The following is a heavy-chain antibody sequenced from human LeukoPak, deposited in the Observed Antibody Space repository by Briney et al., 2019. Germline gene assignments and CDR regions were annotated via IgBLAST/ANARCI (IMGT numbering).Heavy chain of an antibody. Sequence: RGSLRLSCAASGFTFSSHAMHWVRQAPGKGLEWVSIISCDGSDKYYADSVKGRFTISRDNSKNTLDLQMNSLRVEDTAVYYCAKDQGIQLGIDYWGQGSLVTVSS. CDR2: ISCDGSDK. D-gene: IGHD5-18*01. V-gene: IGHV3-30*18. J-gene: IGHJ4*02. CDR3: AKDQGIQLGIDY. CDR1: GFTFSSHA.